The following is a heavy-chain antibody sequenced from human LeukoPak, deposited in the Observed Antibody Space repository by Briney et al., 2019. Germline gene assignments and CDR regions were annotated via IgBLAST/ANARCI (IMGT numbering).Heavy chain of an antibody. CDR3: ARDTSKYYDFWSGYRPRHDFDY. CDR1: GFTLSAYD. V-gene: IGHV3-48*04. CDR2: ISSSSTTK. J-gene: IGHJ4*02. D-gene: IGHD3-3*01. Sequence: GGSLRLSCAASGFTLSAYDMNWVRQAPGKGLKWLSYISSSSTTKYHADSVKGRFTISRDNAKNSLYLQMNSLRAEDTAVYYCARDTSKYYDFWSGYRPRHDFDYWGQGTLVTVSS.